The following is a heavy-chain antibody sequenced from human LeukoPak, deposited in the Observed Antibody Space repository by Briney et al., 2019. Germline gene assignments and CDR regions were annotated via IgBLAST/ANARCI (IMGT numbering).Heavy chain of an antibody. CDR3: AISDLIAAAGTAAWFDP. D-gene: IGHD6-13*01. Sequence: SETLSLTCAVYGGSFSGYYWSWIRQPPGKGLEWIGEINHSGSTNYNPSLKSRVTISVDTSKNRFSLKLSSVTAADTAVYYCAISDLIAAAGTAAWFDPWGQGTLVTVSS. CDR1: GGSFSGYY. J-gene: IGHJ5*02. V-gene: IGHV4-34*01. CDR2: INHSGST.